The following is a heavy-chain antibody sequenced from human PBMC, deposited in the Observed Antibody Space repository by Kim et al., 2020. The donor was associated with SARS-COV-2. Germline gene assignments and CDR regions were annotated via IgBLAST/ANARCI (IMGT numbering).Heavy chain of an antibody. D-gene: IGHD3-22*01. V-gene: IGHV3-30*18. Sequence: GGSLRLSCAASGFSFSTYAMHWVRQAPGKGLEWVALTSYNGGNIYHADSVRGRFTVSRDNSKNTVYLQMNSLRDDDTAVYFCAKALDYNYESSLDYWGQGTLVTVSS. J-gene: IGHJ4*02. CDR3: AKALDYNYESSLDY. CDR1: GFSFSTYA. CDR2: TSYNGGNI.